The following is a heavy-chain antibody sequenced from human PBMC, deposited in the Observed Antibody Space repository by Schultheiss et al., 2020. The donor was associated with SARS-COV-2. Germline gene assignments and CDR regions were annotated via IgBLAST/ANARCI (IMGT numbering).Heavy chain of an antibody. CDR2: ISSSSSTI. V-gene: IGHV3-48*04. D-gene: IGHD1-20*01. Sequence: GGSLRLSCAASGFTFSSYSMNWVRQAPGKGLEWVSYISSSSSTIYYADSVKGRFTMSRDNANNSLYLQMNSLRAEDTAVYYCSTGYTCSYWGQGTLVTVAS. J-gene: IGHJ4*02. CDR3: STGYTCSY. CDR1: GFTFSSYS.